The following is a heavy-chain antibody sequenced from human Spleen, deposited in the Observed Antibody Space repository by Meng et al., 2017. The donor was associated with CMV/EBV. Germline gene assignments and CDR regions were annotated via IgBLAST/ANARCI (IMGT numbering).Heavy chain of an antibody. J-gene: IGHJ4*02. V-gene: IGHV4-34*01. CDR2: INHSGST. Sequence: LTCAVYGGSCSGYYWSWIRQPPGKGLEWIGEINHSGSTNYNPSLKSRVTISVDTSKNQFSLKLSSVTAADTAVYYCARGGYSGSYANDYWGKGTLVTVSS. D-gene: IGHD1-26*01. CDR3: ARGGYSGSYANDY. CDR1: GGSCSGYY.